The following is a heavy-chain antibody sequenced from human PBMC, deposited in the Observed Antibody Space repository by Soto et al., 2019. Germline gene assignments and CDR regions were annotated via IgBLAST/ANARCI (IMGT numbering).Heavy chain of an antibody. CDR2: IYHSGST. D-gene: IGHD3-22*01. CDR3: ARSLNYYDSSGLDY. J-gene: IGHJ4*02. CDR1: GGSISSGGYS. V-gene: IGHV4-30-2*01. Sequence: QLQLQESGSGLVKPSQTLSLTCAVSGGSISSGGYSWSWIRQPPGKGLEWIGYIYHSGSTYYNPSLKSRVTMSVDRSKNQFSLKLSSVTAADTAVYYCARSLNYYDSSGLDYWGQGTLVTVSS.